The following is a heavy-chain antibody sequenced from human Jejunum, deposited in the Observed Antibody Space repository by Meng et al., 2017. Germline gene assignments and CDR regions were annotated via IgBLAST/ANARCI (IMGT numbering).Heavy chain of an antibody. V-gene: IGHV4-38-2*02. Sequence: SETLSLTCTVAGYSISSSYYWGWIRQPPGKGLEWIGSTCHSGSTFYHPSLESRVSISVDASENRFSLKLNSVTAADTAVYYCARAGIATIGSDQIFEHWGQGTLVTVSS. CDR3: ARAGIATIGSDQIFEH. CDR2: TCHSGST. D-gene: IGHD2-21*01. J-gene: IGHJ1*01. CDR1: GYSISSSYY.